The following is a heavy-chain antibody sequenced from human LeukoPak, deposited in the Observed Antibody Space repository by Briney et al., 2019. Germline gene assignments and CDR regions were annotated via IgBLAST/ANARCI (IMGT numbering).Heavy chain of an antibody. Sequence: GGSLRLSCAASGFTFSSYEMNWVRQAPGKGLEWVSYISSSGSTIYYADSVKGRFTISRDNAKNSLYLQMDSLRAEDTAVYYCARAGGIAVAGAQPFDYWGQGTLVTVSS. J-gene: IGHJ4*02. D-gene: IGHD6-19*01. CDR2: ISSSGSTI. CDR1: GFTFSSYE. CDR3: ARAGGIAVAGAQPFDY. V-gene: IGHV3-48*03.